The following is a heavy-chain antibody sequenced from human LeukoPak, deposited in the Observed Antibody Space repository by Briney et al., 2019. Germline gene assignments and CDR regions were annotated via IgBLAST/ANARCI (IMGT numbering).Heavy chain of an antibody. CDR1: GFIFSSYA. D-gene: IGHD2-21*02. CDR2: ISGSGGRT. CDR3: ARIYPPIVVVTATVDY. Sequence: GGSLRLSRAASGFIFSSYAMSWVRQAPGKGLEWVSAISGSGGRTYYADSVKGRFTISRDNSKNTLYLQMNSLRAEDTAVYYCARIYPPIVVVTATVDYWGQGTLVTVSS. V-gene: IGHV3-23*01. J-gene: IGHJ4*02.